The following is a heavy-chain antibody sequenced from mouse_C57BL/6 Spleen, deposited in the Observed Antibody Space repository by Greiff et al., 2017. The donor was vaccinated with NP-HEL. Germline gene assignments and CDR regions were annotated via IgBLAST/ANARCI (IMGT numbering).Heavy chain of an antibody. V-gene: IGHV1-50*01. CDR3: ARRDYSNPPR. CDR2: IDPSDSYT. J-gene: IGHJ2*01. D-gene: IGHD2-5*01. Sequence: VQLQQSGAELVKPGASVKLSCKASGYTFTSYWMQWVKQRPGQGLEWIGEIDPSDSYTNYNQKFKGKATLTVDISSSTAYMQLSSLTSEDSAVYYWARRDYSNPPRCGQGTTLTVSS. CDR1: GYTFTSYW.